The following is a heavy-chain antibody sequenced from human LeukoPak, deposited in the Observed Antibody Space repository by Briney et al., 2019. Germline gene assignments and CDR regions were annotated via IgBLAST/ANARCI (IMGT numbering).Heavy chain of an antibody. Sequence: SETLSLTCTVSGGSISSSSYYWGWIRQPPGKGLEWIGSIYYSGSTYYNPSLESRVTISVDTSKNQFSLKLSSVTAADTAVYYCTGPVLGASASWGQGTLVTVSS. CDR1: GGSISSSSYY. D-gene: IGHD1-26*01. CDR3: TGPVLGASAS. V-gene: IGHV4-39*01. CDR2: IYYSGST. J-gene: IGHJ5*02.